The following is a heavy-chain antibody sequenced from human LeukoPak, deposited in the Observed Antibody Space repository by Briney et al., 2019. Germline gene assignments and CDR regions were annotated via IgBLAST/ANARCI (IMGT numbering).Heavy chain of an antibody. J-gene: IGHJ4*02. CDR2: IYRGGST. CDR1: GFTVTTSY. CDR3: ARVSPYYDGSGYYAN. D-gene: IGHD3-22*01. V-gene: IGHV3-53*01. Sequence: GGSLRLSCAASGFTVTTSYMSWVRQAPGKGLEWVSVIYRGGSTYYADSVKGRFTISRDNSKSTLYLQINSLRAEDTAVYYCARVSPYYDGSGYYANWGQGTLVIVSS.